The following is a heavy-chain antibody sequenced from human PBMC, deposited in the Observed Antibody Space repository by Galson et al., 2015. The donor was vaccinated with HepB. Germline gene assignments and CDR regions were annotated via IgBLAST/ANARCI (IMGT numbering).Heavy chain of an antibody. J-gene: IGHJ4*02. CDR3: ARDKGKAIFGVVSSFDY. V-gene: IGHV1-69*13. CDR1: GGTFSSYA. CDR2: IIPIFGTA. Sequence: SVKVSCKASGGTFSSYAISWVRQAPGQGLEWMGGIIPIFGTANYAQKFQGRATITADESTSTAYMELSSLRSEDTAVYYCARDKGKAIFGVVSSFDYWGQGTLVTVSS. D-gene: IGHD3-3*01.